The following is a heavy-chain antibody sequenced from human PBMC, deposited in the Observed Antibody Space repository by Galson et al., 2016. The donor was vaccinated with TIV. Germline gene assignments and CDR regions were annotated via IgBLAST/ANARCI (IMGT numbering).Heavy chain of an antibody. CDR3: ARGGHYALDV. Sequence: SVKVSCKASGGVFNNFAIVWVRQAPGQGLEWMGGVIPLTGISYAQKFRDRVTITAKELYLSNLRSDDTAVYFCARGGHYALDVWGQGTSVIVSS. V-gene: IGHV1-69*10. CDR1: GGVFNNFA. CDR2: VIPLTGI. J-gene: IGHJ6*02. D-gene: IGHD3-16*01.